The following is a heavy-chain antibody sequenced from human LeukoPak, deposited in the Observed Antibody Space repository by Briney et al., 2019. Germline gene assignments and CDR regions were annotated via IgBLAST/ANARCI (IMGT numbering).Heavy chain of an antibody. CDR1: GDRVSSNSAA. Sequence: SQTLSLTCAISGDRVSSNSAAWNWIRQSPSRGLEWLGRTYYRSKWYNDYAVSVKSRITINPDTSKNQFSLQLNSVTPEDTAVYYCARSPKRTWGSAEFDYWGQGTLVTVSS. CDR2: TYYRSKWYN. D-gene: IGHD7-27*01. J-gene: IGHJ4*02. V-gene: IGHV6-1*01. CDR3: ARSPKRTWGSAEFDY.